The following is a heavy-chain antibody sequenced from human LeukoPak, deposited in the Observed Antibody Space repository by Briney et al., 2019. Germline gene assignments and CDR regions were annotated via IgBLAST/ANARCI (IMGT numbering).Heavy chain of an antibody. D-gene: IGHD2-15*01. J-gene: IGHJ4*02. V-gene: IGHV4-31*03. Sequence: SQTLSLTCTVSGGSISSSSYYWGWIRQHPGKGLEWIGYIYYSGSTYYNPSLKSRVTISVDTSKNQFSLKLSSVTAADTAVYYCARAHGRRRTFYFGGQGTLVTVSS. CDR3: ARAHGRRRTFYF. CDR1: GGSISSSSYY. CDR2: IYYSGST.